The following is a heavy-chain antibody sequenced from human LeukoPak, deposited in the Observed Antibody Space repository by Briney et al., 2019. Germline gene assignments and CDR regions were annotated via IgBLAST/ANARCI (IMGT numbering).Heavy chain of an antibody. V-gene: IGHV3-23*01. CDR3: AKGLYDSSGYYFDY. CDR1: GFTFSTYA. D-gene: IGHD3-22*01. Sequence: GGSLRLSCAASGFTFSTYAMSWVRQAPGKGLEWVSAISGSGGSTYYADSVKGRFTISRDNSKNTLYLQMNSLRAEDTAVYYCAKGLYDSSGYYFDYWGQGTLVTVSS. J-gene: IGHJ4*02. CDR2: ISGSGGST.